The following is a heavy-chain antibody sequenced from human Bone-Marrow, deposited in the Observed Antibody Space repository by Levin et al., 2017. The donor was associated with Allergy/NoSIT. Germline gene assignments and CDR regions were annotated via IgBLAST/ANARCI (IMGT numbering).Heavy chain of an antibody. CDR1: GGSISSYY. V-gene: IGHV4-59*01. CDR2: IYYSGST. Sequence: PGGSLRLSCTVSGGSISSYYWSWIRQPPGKGLEWIGYIYYSGSTNYNPSLKSRVTISVDTSKNQFSLKLSSVTAADTAVYYCARGSGSSGYYVDYWGQGTLVTVSS. J-gene: IGHJ4*02. D-gene: IGHD3-22*01. CDR3: ARGSGSSGYYVDY.